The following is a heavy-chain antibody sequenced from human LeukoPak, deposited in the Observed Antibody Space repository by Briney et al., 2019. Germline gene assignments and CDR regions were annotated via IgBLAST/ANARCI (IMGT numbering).Heavy chain of an antibody. CDR3: ARDPGGSSWYGGFDY. J-gene: IGHJ4*02. Sequence: GGSLRLSCVASGFTFSSYAMSWVRQAPGKGLEWVSAISNNGGYTYYADSVQGRFTISRDNSKSTLCLQMNSLRAEDTAVYYCARDPGGSSWYGGFDYWGQGTLVTVSS. CDR2: ISNNGGYT. D-gene: IGHD6-13*01. V-gene: IGHV3-23*01. CDR1: GFTFSSYA.